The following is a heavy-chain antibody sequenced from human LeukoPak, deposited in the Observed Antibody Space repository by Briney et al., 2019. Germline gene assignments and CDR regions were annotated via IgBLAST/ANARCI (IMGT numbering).Heavy chain of an antibody. Sequence: SETLSLTCTVSGDSITNYFWSWIRQPPGKGLEWIGEINHSRSTNYNPSLKSRVTISVDTSKNQFSLKLSSVSAADTAVYYCARRGPPRTLLRGVKSGWFDPWGQGTLVTVSS. CDR3: ARRGPPRTLLRGVKSGWFDP. CDR2: INHSRST. V-gene: IGHV4-34*01. CDR1: GDSITNYF. J-gene: IGHJ5*02. D-gene: IGHD3-10*01.